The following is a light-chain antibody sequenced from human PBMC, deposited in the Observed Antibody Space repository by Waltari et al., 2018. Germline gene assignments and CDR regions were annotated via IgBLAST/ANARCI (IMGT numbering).Light chain of an antibody. V-gene: IGKV3-20*01. J-gene: IGKJ1*01. CDR2: GAS. CDR1: QSLSGSY. Sequence: EIVLTQSPGTLSLSPGERATPPCRASQSLSGSYLAWYQQKPGQTPRLLIYGASSRATGIPDRFSGSGSGTDFTLTISRLEPEDFAVYYCQQYVSSPGTFGQGTKVEIK. CDR3: QQYVSSPGT.